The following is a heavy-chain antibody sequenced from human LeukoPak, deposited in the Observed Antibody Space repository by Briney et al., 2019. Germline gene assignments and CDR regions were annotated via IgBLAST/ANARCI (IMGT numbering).Heavy chain of an antibody. CDR1: GGSINSYY. J-gene: IGHJ6*02. V-gene: IGHV4-59*01. Sequence: PSETLSLTCTVSGGSINSYYWSWIRQPPGKGLEWIGYIHYSGSTNNNPSLKSRVTISVDTSKNQFSLKLSSVTAADTAVYYCARGGYDFWSGSPPLPYYSMDVCGQGTTVTVSS. CDR2: IHYSGST. D-gene: IGHD3-3*01. CDR3: ARGGYDFWSGSPPLPYYSMDV.